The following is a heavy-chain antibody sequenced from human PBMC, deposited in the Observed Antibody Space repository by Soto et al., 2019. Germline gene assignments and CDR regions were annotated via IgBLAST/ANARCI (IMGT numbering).Heavy chain of an antibody. Sequence: AGSLTLSSVASGSSLDSYRMNWLRQAPGKGVEWASSISSGSRFIYYADSVNGRYTIYRDNSKNTLYLQMNSLRAEDTAVYYCARDQGGSYSRVGSIDAFDIWGQGTMVTVS. J-gene: IGHJ3*02. CDR3: ARDQGGSYSRVGSIDAFDI. D-gene: IGHD1-26*01. V-gene: IGHV3-21*01. CDR2: ISSGSRFI. CDR1: GSSLDSYR.